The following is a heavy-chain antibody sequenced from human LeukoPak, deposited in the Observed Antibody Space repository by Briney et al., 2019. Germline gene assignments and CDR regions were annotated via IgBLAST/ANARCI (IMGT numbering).Heavy chain of an antibody. D-gene: IGHD3-22*01. CDR2: INPNSGGT. CDR1: GYTLTGYY. J-gene: IGHJ4*02. Sequence: ASVKVSCKASGYTLTGYYMHWVRQAPGQGLEWMGWINPNSGGTNYAQKFQGRVTMTRDTFISTAYMELSRLRSDDTAVYYCARVYYDSSGYSSFDYWGQGTLVTVSS. CDR3: ARVYYDSSGYSSFDY. V-gene: IGHV1-2*02.